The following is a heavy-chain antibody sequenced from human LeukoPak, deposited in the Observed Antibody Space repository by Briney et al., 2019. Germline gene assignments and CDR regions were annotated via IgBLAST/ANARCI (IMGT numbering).Heavy chain of an antibody. D-gene: IGHD6-19*01. CDR3: ARGYSSGWYDAFDI. Sequence: SETLSLTCAVSGYSISSGYYWGWIRQPPGKGLEWIGSIYHSGSTYYNPSLKSRVTISVDTSKNQFSLKLSSVTAADTAVYDCARGYSSGWYDAFDIWGQGTMVTVSS. J-gene: IGHJ3*02. V-gene: IGHV4-38-2*01. CDR2: IYHSGST. CDR1: GYSISSGYY.